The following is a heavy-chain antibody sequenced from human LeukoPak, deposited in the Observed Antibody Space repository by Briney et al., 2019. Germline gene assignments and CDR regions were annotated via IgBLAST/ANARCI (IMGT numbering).Heavy chain of an antibody. V-gene: IGHV4-39*07. J-gene: IGHJ4*02. Sequence: SETLSLTCTVSGGSISSSSYYWGWLRQPPGKGLEWIGSIYYSGSTYYNPSLKSRVTISVDTSKNQFSLKLSSVTAADTAVYYCARGVSIAVAANPFDYWGQGTLVTVSS. D-gene: IGHD6-19*01. CDR1: GGSISSSSYY. CDR3: ARGVSIAVAANPFDY. CDR2: IYYSGST.